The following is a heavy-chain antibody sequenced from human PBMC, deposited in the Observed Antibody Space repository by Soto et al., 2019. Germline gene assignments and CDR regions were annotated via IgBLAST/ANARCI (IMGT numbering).Heavy chain of an antibody. V-gene: IGHV2-5*02. CDR2: IYWDDDK. CDR3: ARSIFLNWFDP. Sequence: QITLKESGPTLVKPTQTLTLTCTFSGFSLSTSGVGVGWIRQPQGKALEGLELIYWDDDKRYSPSLKSRLTITKDTSKNQVVLTMTNMDPVDTATYYCARSIFLNWFDPWGQGTLVTVSS. CDR1: GFSLSTSGVG. J-gene: IGHJ5*02. D-gene: IGHD3-3*01.